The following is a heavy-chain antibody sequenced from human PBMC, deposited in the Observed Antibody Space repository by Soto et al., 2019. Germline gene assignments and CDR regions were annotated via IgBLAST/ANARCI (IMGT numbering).Heavy chain of an antibody. CDR1: GFTFSSYG. J-gene: IGHJ3*02. CDR3: AKGKSSSWYGAFDI. Sequence: QVQLVESGGGVVQPGRSLRLSCAASGFTFSSYGMHWVRQAPGKGLEWVAVISYDGSNKYYADSVKGRFTISRDNPKNTLYLQMNSLRAEDTAVYYCAKGKSSSWYGAFDIWGQGTMVTVSS. D-gene: IGHD6-13*01. V-gene: IGHV3-30*18. CDR2: ISYDGSNK.